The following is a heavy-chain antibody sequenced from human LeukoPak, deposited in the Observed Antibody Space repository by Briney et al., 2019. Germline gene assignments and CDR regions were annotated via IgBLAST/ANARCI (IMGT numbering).Heavy chain of an antibody. J-gene: IGHJ4*02. V-gene: IGHV3-23*01. Sequence: PGGSLRLSCAASSFTFSNYAMNWVRQAPGKGLEWVSGISDSGDSTYYADSVKGRFTISRDNSKNTLHLQMNSLRAGDTAVYYCAKDGARGSGGSRYFDHWGQGTLVTVSS. CDR3: AKDGARGSGGSRYFDH. CDR1: SFTFSNYA. D-gene: IGHD3-10*01. CDR2: ISDSGDST.